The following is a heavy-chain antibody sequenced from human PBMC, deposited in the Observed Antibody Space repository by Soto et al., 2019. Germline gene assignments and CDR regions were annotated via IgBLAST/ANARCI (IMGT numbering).Heavy chain of an antibody. J-gene: IGHJ3*02. Sequence: EVQLVESGGGLVKPGGSLRLSCAASGFTFSSYSMNWVRQAPGKGLEWVSSISSSSSYIYYADSVKGRFTISRDNAKNSLYLQMNSLRAEDTAVYYCARVIGVVGATDIWGQGTIVTVSS. CDR2: ISSSSSYI. V-gene: IGHV3-21*01. CDR1: GFTFSSYS. CDR3: ARVIGVVGATDI. D-gene: IGHD1-26*01.